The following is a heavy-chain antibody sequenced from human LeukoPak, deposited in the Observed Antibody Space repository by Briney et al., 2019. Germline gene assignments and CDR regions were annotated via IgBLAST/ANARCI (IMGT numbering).Heavy chain of an antibody. V-gene: IGHV3-7*04. J-gene: IGHJ4*02. D-gene: IGHD1-26*01. CDR3: AREYGGN. CDR1: GLTFSSYW. Sequence: GGSLRLSCAASGLTFSSYWMSWVRQAPGKGLEWVANIKQDGSEKYYVDSVKGRFTISRDNAKNSLYLQMNSLRAEDTAVYYCAREYGGNWGQGTLVTVSS. CDR2: IKQDGSEK.